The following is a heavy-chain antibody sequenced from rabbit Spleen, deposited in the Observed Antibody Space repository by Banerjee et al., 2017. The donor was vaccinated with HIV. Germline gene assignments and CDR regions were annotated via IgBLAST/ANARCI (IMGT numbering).Heavy chain of an antibody. CDR2: IYSGNSGYT. D-gene: IGHD8-1*01. J-gene: IGHJ6*01. CDR1: GFSFSSNYD. CDR3: ARDTASSFSSYGMDL. V-gene: IGHV1S45*01. Sequence: QEQLVESGGGLVKPGASLTLTCTASGFSFSSNYDISWVRQAPGKGLEWIACIYSGNSGYTYYATWATGRFTISKTSSTTVTLQVTSLTVADTATYFCARDTASSFSSYGMDLWGPGTLVTVS.